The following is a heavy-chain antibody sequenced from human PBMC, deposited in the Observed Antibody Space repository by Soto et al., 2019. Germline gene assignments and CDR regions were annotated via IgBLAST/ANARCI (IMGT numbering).Heavy chain of an antibody. D-gene: IGHD4-17*01. CDR3: ARGLYGDYGTYYSYDMDV. J-gene: IGHJ6*02. V-gene: IGHV4-30-4*02. CDR2: IYYSGST. Sequence: SETLSLTCTVSGGSISSGDYYWSWIRQPPGKGLEWIGYIYYSGSTYYNPSLKSRVTISVDTSKNQFSLNLRYATAADTAVYYCARGLYGDYGTYYSYDMDVWGQGTTVTVSS. CDR1: GGSISSGDYY.